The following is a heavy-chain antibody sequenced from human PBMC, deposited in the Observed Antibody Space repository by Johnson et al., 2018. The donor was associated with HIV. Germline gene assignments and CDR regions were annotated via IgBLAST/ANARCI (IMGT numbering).Heavy chain of an antibody. D-gene: IGHD4-23*01. CDR2: INWNGDTT. J-gene: IGHJ3*02. V-gene: IGHV3-20*04. Sequence: VLLVESGGNVVRPGGSLRLSCTASEFIFDDYGMSWVRQAPGKGLEWVSGINWNGDTTAYADSVKGRFTISRDNAKNSLYLQMNSLRAEDTALYYCARALGTAVGAFDIWGQGTMVTVSS. CDR1: EFIFDDYG. CDR3: ARALGTAVGAFDI.